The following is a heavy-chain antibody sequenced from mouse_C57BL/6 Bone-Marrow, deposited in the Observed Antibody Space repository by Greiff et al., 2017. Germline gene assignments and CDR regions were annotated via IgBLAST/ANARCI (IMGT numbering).Heavy chain of an antibody. CDR1: GYTFNSYW. V-gene: IGHV1-61*01. CDR2: IYPSDSET. Sequence: VQLQQPGAELVRPGSSVKLSCKASGYTFNSYWMDWVKQRPGQGLEWIGNIYPSDSETHYNQKFKETATLPVDKYSSTAYMQLSSLTSEDSAVYYCARCDYGNYDDWGQGTTLTVSS. D-gene: IGHD2-1*01. J-gene: IGHJ2*01. CDR3: ARCDYGNYDD.